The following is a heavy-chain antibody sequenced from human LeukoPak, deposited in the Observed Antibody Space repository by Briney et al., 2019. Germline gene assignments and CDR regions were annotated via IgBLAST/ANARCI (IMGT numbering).Heavy chain of an antibody. CDR3: ARGEMGVSLDP. CDR1: GYTFTTYG. CDR2: INTDTGIP. D-gene: IGHD3-16*01. Sequence: ASVKVSCKTSGYTFTTYGINWVRQAPGQGLEWMGWINTDTGIPTYAQGFTGRFVFSLDTSVSTAYLQISSLETDDTAVYYCARGEMGVSLDPWGQGTLVTVSS. J-gene: IGHJ5*02. V-gene: IGHV7-4-1*02.